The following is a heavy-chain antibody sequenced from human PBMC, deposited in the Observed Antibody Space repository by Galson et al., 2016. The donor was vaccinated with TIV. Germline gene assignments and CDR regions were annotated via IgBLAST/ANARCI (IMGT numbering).Heavy chain of an antibody. J-gene: IGHJ6*02. Sequence: SLRLSCASSGFTFDDYAMHWVRQRPGKGLEWVSSINWHGNSVVYADSVKGRFTLSRDNSKKMLYLQLNSLRAEDTAVYYCAKVPSSGFSYYYGIDVWGQGTTVTVA. CDR2: INWHGNSV. CDR3: AKVPSSGFSYYYGIDV. D-gene: IGHD6-19*01. CDR1: GFTFDDYA. V-gene: IGHV3-9*01.